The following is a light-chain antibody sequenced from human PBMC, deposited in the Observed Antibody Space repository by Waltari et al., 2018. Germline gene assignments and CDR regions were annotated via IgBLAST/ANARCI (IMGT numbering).Light chain of an antibody. V-gene: IGLV2-23*02. CDR1: SRDVGGYNY. Sequence: QSALTQPASVSGSPGQSITISCTGTSRDVGGYNYVSWYQQHPGKAPKLMIYDVSKRPSGVSNRFSGSKSGNTASLTISGLQAEDEADYYCCSYAGSSRVFGTGTKVTVL. CDR3: CSYAGSSRV. J-gene: IGLJ1*01. CDR2: DVS.